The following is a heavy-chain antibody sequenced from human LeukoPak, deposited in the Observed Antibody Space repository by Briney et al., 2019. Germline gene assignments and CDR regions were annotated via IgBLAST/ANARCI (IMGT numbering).Heavy chain of an antibody. V-gene: IGHV1-69*05. Sequence: ASVKVSCKASGGTFSSYAISWVRQAPGQGLEWMGGIIPIFGTANYAQKFQGRVTITTDESTSTAYMELSSLRSEDTAVYYCARDRSSGWSLGLFDYWGQGTLVTVSS. CDR1: GGTFSSYA. CDR3: ARDRSSGWSLGLFDY. D-gene: IGHD6-19*01. J-gene: IGHJ4*02. CDR2: IIPIFGTA.